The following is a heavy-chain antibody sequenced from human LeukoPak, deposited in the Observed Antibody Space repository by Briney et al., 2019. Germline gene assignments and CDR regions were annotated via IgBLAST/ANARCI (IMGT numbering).Heavy chain of an antibody. V-gene: IGHV1-69*13. CDR2: IVPIFGTA. Sequence: SVKVSCKASGRTFSSYAISWVRQAPGQGLEWMGGIVPIFGTANYAQKFQGRVTITADESTSTAYMELSSLRSEDTAVYYCARDVDTAISGAFDIWGQGTMVTVSS. J-gene: IGHJ3*02. CDR1: GRTFSSYA. CDR3: ARDVDTAISGAFDI. D-gene: IGHD5-18*01.